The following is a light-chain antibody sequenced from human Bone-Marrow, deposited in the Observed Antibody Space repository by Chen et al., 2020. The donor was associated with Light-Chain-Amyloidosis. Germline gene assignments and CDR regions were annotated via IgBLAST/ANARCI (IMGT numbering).Light chain of an antibody. CDR1: NIGSTS. CDR3: QGWDRSSDRPV. J-gene: IGLJ3*02. CDR2: DDS. V-gene: IGLV3-21*02. Sequence: GQTATIACGGNNIGSTSVHWYQQTPGQAPLLVVYDDSDRPSGIPERLSGSNSGNTATLTISRVEAGDEADYYCQGWDRSSDRPVFGGGTKLTVL.